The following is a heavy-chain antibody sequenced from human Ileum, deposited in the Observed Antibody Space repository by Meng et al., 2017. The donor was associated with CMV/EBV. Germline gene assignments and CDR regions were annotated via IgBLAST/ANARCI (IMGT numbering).Heavy chain of an antibody. J-gene: IGHJ4*02. D-gene: IGHD3-10*01. CDR2: VYYSGGT. Sequence: SLSSRGFYWSWIRQSPRKGLQWLGYVYYSGGTNYNPSLKSRLTISLDTSKNQFSLRVTSVTVADTAVYYCARAVGRGVISPPPDFDYWGQGILVTVSS. CDR3: ARAVGRGVISPPPDFDY. CDR1: SLSSRGFY. V-gene: IGHV4-61*08.